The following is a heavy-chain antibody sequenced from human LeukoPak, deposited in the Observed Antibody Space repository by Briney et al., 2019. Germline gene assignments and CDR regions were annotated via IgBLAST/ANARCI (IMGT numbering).Heavy chain of an antibody. D-gene: IGHD7-27*01. J-gene: IGHJ3*02. CDR2: IYHSGST. CDR3: AREVPHGARRTGGHDAFDI. CDR1: GGSISSGGYY. Sequence: SETLSLTCTVSGGSISSGGYYWSWNRQPPGKGLEWIGYIYHSGSTYYNPSLKSRVTISVDRSKNQFSLKLSSVTAADTAVYYCAREVPHGARRTGGHDAFDIWGQGTMVTVSS. V-gene: IGHV4-30-2*01.